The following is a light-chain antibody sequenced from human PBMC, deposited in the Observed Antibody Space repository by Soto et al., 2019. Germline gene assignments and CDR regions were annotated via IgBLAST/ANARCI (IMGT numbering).Light chain of an antibody. CDR3: GTWDSSLTAL. V-gene: IGLV1-51*02. Sequence: QSVLTQPPSVSAAPGQKVTISCSGNSSNIGSNDVSWYQQLPGKAPKLLIYENSQRPSGIPDRFSGSKSGTSATLGITGLQTGDEADYYCGTWDSSLTALFGTGTKLTVL. CDR2: ENS. CDR1: SSNIGSND. J-gene: IGLJ1*01.